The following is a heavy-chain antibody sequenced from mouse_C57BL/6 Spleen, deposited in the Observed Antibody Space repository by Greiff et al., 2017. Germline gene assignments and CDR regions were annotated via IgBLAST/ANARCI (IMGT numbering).Heavy chain of an antibody. CDR2: INPYNGGT. D-gene: IGHD2-4*01. Sequence: EVKLQESGPVLVKPGASVKMSCKASGYTFTDYYMNWVKQSHGKSLEWIGVINPYNGGTSYNQKFKGKATLTVDKSSSTAYMELNSLTSEDSAVYYCASRHYDYSWFAYWGQGTLVTVSA. CDR3: ASRHYDYSWFAY. J-gene: IGHJ3*01. CDR1: GYTFTDYY. V-gene: IGHV1-19*01.